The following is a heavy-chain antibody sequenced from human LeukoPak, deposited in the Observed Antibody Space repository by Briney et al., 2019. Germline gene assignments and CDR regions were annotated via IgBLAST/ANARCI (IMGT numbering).Heavy chain of an antibody. CDR2: ISANGNTM. J-gene: IGHJ4*02. CDR3: ARLAAAGSYYFDS. D-gene: IGHD6-13*01. Sequence: SGGSLRLSCAASGFTFSNYELNWVRQAPAKGLEWVSYISANGNTMYYADSVRGRFTISRDNAQDSLYLQLNSLRAEDTAVYYCARLAAAGSYYFDSWGQGTLVTVSS. CDR1: GFTFSNYE. V-gene: IGHV3-48*03.